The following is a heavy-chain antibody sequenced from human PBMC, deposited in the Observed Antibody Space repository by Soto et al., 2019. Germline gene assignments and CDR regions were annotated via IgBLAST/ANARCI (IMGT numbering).Heavy chain of an antibody. CDR2: LFSSGEE. D-gene: IGHD3-10*01. Sequence: QVTLKESGPVLVKPTETLTLTCTVSGFSLRDLRMGVSWIRQPPGKALEWLAPLFSSGEESYTTSLKSRLTISKDTSKSQVVLTMTNMDPVDTATYYCARIPQGRDLPDYWGQGTLVTVSS. CDR3: ARIPQGRDLPDY. V-gene: IGHV2-26*01. J-gene: IGHJ4*02. CDR1: GFSLRDLRMG.